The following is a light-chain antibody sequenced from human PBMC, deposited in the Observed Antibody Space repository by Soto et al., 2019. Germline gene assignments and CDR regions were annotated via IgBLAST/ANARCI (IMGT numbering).Light chain of an antibody. CDR1: QDITNY. CDR3: QHYGDFPFT. V-gene: IGKV1-33*01. Sequence: DIQMTQSPSSLSASVGDRVTITCQASQDITNYLSWYQQKPGKAPKLLIYGASNLQTGVPSRFSGGGSGTDFTLTIRGLQHEDIATYYCQHYGDFPFTFGPGTKVEI. CDR2: GAS. J-gene: IGKJ3*01.